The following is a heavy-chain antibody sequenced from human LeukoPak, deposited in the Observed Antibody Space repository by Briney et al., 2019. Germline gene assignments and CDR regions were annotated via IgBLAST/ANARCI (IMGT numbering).Heavy chain of an antibody. CDR1: GYTFTGYY. CDR3: ARDYYGSGSANWFDP. Sequence: ASVKVPCKASGYTFTGYYMHWVRQAPGQGLEWMGWINPNSGGTNYAQKFQGRVTMTRDTSISTAYMELSRLRSDDTAVYYCARDYYGSGSANWFDPWGQGTLVTVSS. V-gene: IGHV1-2*02. J-gene: IGHJ5*02. CDR2: INPNSGGT. D-gene: IGHD3-10*01.